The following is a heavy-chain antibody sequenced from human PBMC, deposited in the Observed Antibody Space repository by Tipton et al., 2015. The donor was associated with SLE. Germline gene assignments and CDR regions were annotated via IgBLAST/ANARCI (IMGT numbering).Heavy chain of an antibody. CDR3: AGRIGGYYGMDV. J-gene: IGHJ6*02. Sequence: SLRLSCAASGFTFSSYDMHWVRQAPGKGLEWVAVISYDGSNKYYADSVKGRFTISRDNSKNTLYLQMNSLRAEDTAVYYCAGRIGGYYGMDVWGQGTTVTVSS. D-gene: IGHD2-15*01. CDR2: ISYDGSNK. CDR1: GFTFSSYD. V-gene: IGHV3-30*04.